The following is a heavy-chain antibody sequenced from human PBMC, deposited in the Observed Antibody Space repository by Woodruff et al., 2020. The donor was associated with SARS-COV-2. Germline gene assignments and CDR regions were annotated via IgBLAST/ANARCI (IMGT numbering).Heavy chain of an antibody. Sequence: RDNSKNTLYLQMNSLRAEDTAVYYCAKEGVGATSFDYWGQGTLVTVSS. D-gene: IGHD1-26*01. V-gene: IGHV3-30*02. CDR3: AKEGVGATSFDY. J-gene: IGHJ4*02.